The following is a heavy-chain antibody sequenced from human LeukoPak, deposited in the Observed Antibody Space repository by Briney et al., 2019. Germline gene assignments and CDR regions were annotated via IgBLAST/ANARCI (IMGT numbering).Heavy chain of an antibody. CDR1: GFTFSSYA. Sequence: GGSLRLSCAASGFTFSSYAMHWVRQAPGKGLEWVAVISYDGSNKYYADSVKGRFTISRDNSKNTLYLQMNSLRAEDTAVYYCATVDYSNYPSLGYWGQGTLVTVSS. CDR2: ISYDGSNK. D-gene: IGHD4-11*01. V-gene: IGHV3-30-3*01. J-gene: IGHJ4*02. CDR3: ATVDYSNYPSLGY.